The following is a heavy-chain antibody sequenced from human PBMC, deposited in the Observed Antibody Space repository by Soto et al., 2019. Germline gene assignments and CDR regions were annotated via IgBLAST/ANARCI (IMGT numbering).Heavy chain of an antibody. CDR2: IDPSDSYT. Sequence: PGESLKISCQGSGYRFTSYWISWVRQMPGKGLEWMGRIDPSDSYTNYSPSFQGHVTISADKSISTAYLQWSSLKASDTAMYYCARVGGYYDTWYYGMDVWGQGTTVTVSS. V-gene: IGHV5-10-1*01. D-gene: IGHD3-16*01. J-gene: IGHJ6*02. CDR3: ARVGGYYDTWYYGMDV. CDR1: GYRFTSYW.